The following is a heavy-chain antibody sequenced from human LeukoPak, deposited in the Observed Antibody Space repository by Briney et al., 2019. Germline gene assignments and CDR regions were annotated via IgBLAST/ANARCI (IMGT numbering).Heavy chain of an antibody. J-gene: IGHJ5*02. V-gene: IGHV1-8*01. CDR3: ARGPPKYCSSTSCYARGYWFDP. CDR1: GYTFTSYD. CDR2: MNPNSGNT. D-gene: IGHD2-2*01. Sequence: GASVKVSCKASGYTFTSYDINWVRQATGQGLEWMGWMNPNSGNTGYAQKFQGRVTMTRNTSISTACMELSSLRSEDTAVYYCARGPPKYCSSTSCYARGYWFDPWGQGTLVTVSS.